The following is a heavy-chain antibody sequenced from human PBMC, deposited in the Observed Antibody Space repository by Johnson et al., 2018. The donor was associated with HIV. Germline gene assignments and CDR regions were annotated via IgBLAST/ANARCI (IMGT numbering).Heavy chain of an antibody. CDR3: ARVPFPRATSPNDIKDTFDI. CDR1: GFTFSSYD. J-gene: IGHJ3*02. V-gene: IGHV3-13*01. D-gene: IGHD1-1*01. CDR2: IGTAGDT. Sequence: VQLVESGGGLVQPGGSLRLSCAASGFTFSSYDMHWVRQATGKGLEWVSAIGTAGDTYYPGSVKGRFPISRENAKNSLYLQMNSLRAEEPEVYYCARVPFPRATSPNDIKDTFDIWGQGTMVTVSS.